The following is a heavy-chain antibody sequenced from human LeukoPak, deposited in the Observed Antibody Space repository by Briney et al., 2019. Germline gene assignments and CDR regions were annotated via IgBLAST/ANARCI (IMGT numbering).Heavy chain of an antibody. CDR3: AKDREQYQLHEHYFDY. V-gene: IGHV3-30*04. CDR1: GFTFSSYA. CDR2: ISYDGSNK. Sequence: GGSLRLSCAASGFTFSSYAMHWVRQAPGKGLEWVAVISYDGSNKYYADSVKGRFTISRDNSKNTLYLQMNSLRAEDTAVYYCAKDREQYQLHEHYFDYWGQGTLVTVSS. J-gene: IGHJ4*02. D-gene: IGHD2-2*01.